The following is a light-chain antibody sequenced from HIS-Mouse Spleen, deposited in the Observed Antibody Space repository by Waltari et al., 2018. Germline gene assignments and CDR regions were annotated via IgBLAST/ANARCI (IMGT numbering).Light chain of an antibody. V-gene: IGLV1-47*01. Sequence: QSVLTQPPSASGPPGQRVTISCSGSSSTIGSNYVYWYQQRPGTAPKLLIYRNNQRPSGVPDRFSGSKSGTSASLAISGLRSEDEADYYCAAWDDSLSGWVFGGGTKLTVL. CDR2: RNN. J-gene: IGLJ3*02. CDR1: SSTIGSNY. CDR3: AAWDDSLSGWV.